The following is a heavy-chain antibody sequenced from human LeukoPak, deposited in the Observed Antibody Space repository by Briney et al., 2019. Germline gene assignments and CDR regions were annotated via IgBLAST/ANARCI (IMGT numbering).Heavy chain of an antibody. V-gene: IGHV3-48*01. D-gene: IGHD3-10*01. CDR2: ISGRSSTK. Sequence: QPGGSLTLACAASGLTFSSYSINWARQAPGRGLEWVSYISGRSSTKYYADSVKGRFTISRDNAENSLYLQMNSLRVEDTAVYYCARVRLDSGAYSLYYWGQGTLVTVSS. CDR1: GLTFSSYS. CDR3: ARVRLDSGAYSLYY. J-gene: IGHJ4*02.